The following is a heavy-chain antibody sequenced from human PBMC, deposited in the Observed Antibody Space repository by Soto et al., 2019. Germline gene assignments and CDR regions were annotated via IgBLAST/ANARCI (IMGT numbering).Heavy chain of an antibody. CDR2: IFPGDADT. J-gene: IGHJ4*02. V-gene: IGHV5-51*01. Sequence: GDSLKISCKTSGYIFTSYWIGWVRQMPGKGLEWMGSIFPGDADTRYSPSFQGQVTISADKSVDIAYLQWSSLTASDTAVPYCTRHAGGRDYWGQGTLVTVSS. CDR3: TRHAGGRDY. D-gene: IGHD3-16*01. CDR1: GYIFTSYW.